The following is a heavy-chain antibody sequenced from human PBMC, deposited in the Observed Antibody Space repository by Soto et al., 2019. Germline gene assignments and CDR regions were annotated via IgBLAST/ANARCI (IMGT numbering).Heavy chain of an antibody. J-gene: IGHJ4*02. CDR1: GFTFSSYD. D-gene: IGHD3-16*02. Sequence: GGSLRLSCAASGFTFSSYDMSWVRQAPGKGLEWVSTISGSGGTTYYADSVKGRFTISRDNSKNTLYLQMNSLRAEDTAVYYCATDGHYVWGSYRLLAYWGQGTLVTVSS. V-gene: IGHV3-23*01. CDR2: ISGSGGTT. CDR3: ATDGHYVWGSYRLLAY.